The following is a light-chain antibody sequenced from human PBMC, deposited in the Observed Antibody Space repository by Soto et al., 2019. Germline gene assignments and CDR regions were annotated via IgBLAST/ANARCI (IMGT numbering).Light chain of an antibody. V-gene: IGKV3-11*01. Sequence: EIVLTQSPATLSLSPGERATLSCRASQSVSSYLAWYQQKPGQAPRLLIYDASNRATGIPARFSGSGSGTDFTLTIRSLEPKDFAVYYCQQRNNWPPITFGQGTRLEIK. CDR3: QQRNNWPPIT. CDR2: DAS. CDR1: QSVSSY. J-gene: IGKJ5*01.